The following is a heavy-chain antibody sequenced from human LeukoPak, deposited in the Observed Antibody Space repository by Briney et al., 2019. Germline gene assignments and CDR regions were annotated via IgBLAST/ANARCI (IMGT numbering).Heavy chain of an antibody. CDR2: INHSGST. J-gene: IGHJ5*02. CDR1: DASIKDGHYF. CDR3: ASRYDCSSTSCHAGWFDP. D-gene: IGHD2-2*01. V-gene: IGHV4-34*01. Sequence: SETLSLTCTVSDASIKDGHYFWSWIRQPPGEGLEWIGEINHSGSTNYNPSLKSRVTISVDTSKNQFSLKLSSVTAADTAVYYCASRYDCSSTSCHAGWFDPWGQGTLVTVSS.